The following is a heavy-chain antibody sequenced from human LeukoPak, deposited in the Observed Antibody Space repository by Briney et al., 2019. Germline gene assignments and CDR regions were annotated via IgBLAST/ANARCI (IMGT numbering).Heavy chain of an antibody. CDR1: GFTFSSYG. J-gene: IGHJ4*02. D-gene: IGHD2-8*01. V-gene: IGHV3-30*18. CDR3: AKGLTGVAPPFDY. Sequence: GRSLRLSCAASGFTFSSYGMHWVRQAPGKGLEWVAVISYDGSNKYYADSVKGRFTISRDNSKNTLYLQMNSLRAEDTAVYYCAKGLTGVAPPFDYWGQGTLVTVFS. CDR2: ISYDGSNK.